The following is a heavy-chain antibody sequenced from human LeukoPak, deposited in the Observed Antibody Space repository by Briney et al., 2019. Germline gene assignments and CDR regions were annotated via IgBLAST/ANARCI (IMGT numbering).Heavy chain of an antibody. V-gene: IGHV4-31*03. CDR3: GRYCSSTNWYKGGFDP. CDR2: IYYSGST. J-gene: IGHJ5*02. Sequence: PSQTLSLTCTVSGGSISSGGYYWSWIRPHPGKGLEWIGYIYYSGSTYSNPSLNSRVTISLYTTKNQFSLNLSSVTPAHTAVYYCGRYCSSTNWYKGGFDPWGQGTLVTVSS. D-gene: IGHD2-2*01. CDR1: GGSISSGGYY.